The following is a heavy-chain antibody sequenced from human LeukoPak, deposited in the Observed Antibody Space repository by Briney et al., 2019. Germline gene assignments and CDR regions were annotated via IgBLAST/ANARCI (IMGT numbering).Heavy chain of an antibody. Sequence: QAGGSLRLSCAASGFTFNNYSIHWVRQAPGKGLEWVAVISYDGTNKYYADSVKGRFTISRDNSKNTLYLQMNSLRADDTAVYYCARSRWLDAFDYWGQGTLVTVSS. D-gene: IGHD6-19*01. CDR3: ARSRWLDAFDY. CDR1: GFTFNNYS. CDR2: ISYDGTNK. J-gene: IGHJ4*02. V-gene: IGHV3-30*04.